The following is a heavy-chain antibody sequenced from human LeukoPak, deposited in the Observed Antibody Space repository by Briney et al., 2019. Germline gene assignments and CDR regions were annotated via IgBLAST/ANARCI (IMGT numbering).Heavy chain of an antibody. CDR3: ARGVAYYYDSSGSLGLS. D-gene: IGHD3-22*01. V-gene: IGHV3-11*04. J-gene: IGHJ5*02. CDR1: GFTFSDYY. Sequence: PGGPLRLSCAASGFTFSDYYMSWIRQAPGKTLEWVSYISSSGSTIYYADSVKGRFTISRDNAKNSLYLQMNSLRAEETAVYYCARGVAYYYDSSGSLGLSWGQGALVTVSS. CDR2: ISSSGSTI.